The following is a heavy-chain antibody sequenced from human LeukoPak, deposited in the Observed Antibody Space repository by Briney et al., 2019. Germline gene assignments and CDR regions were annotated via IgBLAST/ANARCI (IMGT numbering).Heavy chain of an antibody. CDR3: ARKWLRGDYYYYGMDV. J-gene: IGHJ6*02. D-gene: IGHD5-12*01. V-gene: IGHV3-33*01. CDR1: GFTFSSYG. CDR2: IWYDGSNK. Sequence: PGGSLRLSCAASGFTFSSYGMHWVRQAPGKGLEWVAVIWYDGSNKYYADSVKGRFTISRDNSKNTLYLQMNSLRAEDTAVYYCARKWLRGDYYYYGMDVWGQGTTVTVSS.